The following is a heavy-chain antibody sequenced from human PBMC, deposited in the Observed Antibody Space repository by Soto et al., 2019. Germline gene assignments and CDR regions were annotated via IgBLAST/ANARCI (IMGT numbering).Heavy chain of an antibody. CDR2: IIPIFGTA. J-gene: IGHJ6*02. V-gene: IGHV1-69*06. CDR1: GGTFSSYA. Sequence: SVKVSCKASGGTFSSYAISWVRQAPGQGLEWMGGIIPIFGTANYAQKFQGRVTITADKSTSTAYMELSSLRSEDTAVYYCASSGYSYGYDYYYGMDVWGQGTTVTVSS. D-gene: IGHD5-18*01. CDR3: ASSGYSYGYDYYYGMDV.